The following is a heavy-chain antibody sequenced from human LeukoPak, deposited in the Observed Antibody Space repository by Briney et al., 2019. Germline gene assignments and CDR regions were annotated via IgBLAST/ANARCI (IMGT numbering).Heavy chain of an antibody. CDR2: INGDGSST. V-gene: IGHV3-74*03. D-gene: IGHD6-13*01. J-gene: IGHJ5*02. Sequence: GGSLRLSCAASGFTFSSYWMHWVRQAPGKGLVWVSRINGDGSSTTYADSVKGRFTISRDNAKNTLYLQMNSLRAEDTAVYYCARLIYSSSWYWFDPWGQGTLVTVSS. CDR3: ARLIYSSSWYWFDP. CDR1: GFTFSSYW.